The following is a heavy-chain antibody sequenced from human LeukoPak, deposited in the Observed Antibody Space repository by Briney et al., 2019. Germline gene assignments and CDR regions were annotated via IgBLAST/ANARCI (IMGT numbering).Heavy chain of an antibody. CDR2: ISSSSSYI. CDR1: GFTFSSYS. J-gene: IGHJ4*02. CDR3: ASSLVVHAGYFDY. V-gene: IGHV3-21*01. Sequence: GGSLRLSCAASGFTFSSYSMNWVRQAPGKGLEWVSSISSSSSYIYYADSVKGRFTISRDNAKNSLYLQMNSLRAEDTAVYYCASSLVVHAGYFDYWGQGTLVTVSS.